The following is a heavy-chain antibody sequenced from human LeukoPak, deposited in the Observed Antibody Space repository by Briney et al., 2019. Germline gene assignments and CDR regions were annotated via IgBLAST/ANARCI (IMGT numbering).Heavy chain of an antibody. Sequence: SVKVSCKASGYTFTGYYMHWVRQAPGQGLEWMGRIIPILGIPNYTQKFQGRVTITADKSTSTAYMELSNLTSEDTAVYYCARGLELLAFDIWGQGTMVTVSS. V-gene: IGHV1-69*02. CDR3: ARGLELLAFDI. CDR2: IIPILGIP. D-gene: IGHD1-7*01. J-gene: IGHJ3*02. CDR1: GYTFTGYY.